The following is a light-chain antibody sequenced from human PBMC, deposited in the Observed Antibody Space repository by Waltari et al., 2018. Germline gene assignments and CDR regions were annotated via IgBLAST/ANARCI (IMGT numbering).Light chain of an antibody. J-gene: IGLJ2*01. CDR1: SSDVDGFNF. V-gene: IGLV2-14*03. CDR3: SSYTSVNTR. Sequence: QSALTQPASMSGSPGQSITISCTGTSSDVDGFNFVSWYQQYPGKAPKLIIYDVANRPSGVSHSFSGSRSGNTASLTISGLQAEDEADYYCSSYTSVNTRFGGGTKLTVL. CDR2: DVA.